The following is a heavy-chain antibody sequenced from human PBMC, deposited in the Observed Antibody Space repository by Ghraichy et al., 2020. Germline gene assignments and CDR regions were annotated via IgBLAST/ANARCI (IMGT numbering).Heavy chain of an antibody. V-gene: IGHV3-7*03. CDR3: SSGDTFDF. D-gene: IGHD3-10*01. CDR2: INQDGREK. CDR1: GLIFSTYW. J-gene: IGHJ3*01. Sequence: LTCAASGLIFSTYWMTWVRQAPGKGLEWVANINQDGREKYYVASVKGRFTISRDNAKNSLYLQMNGLRAEDTAVYYCSSGDTFDFWGQGTMVAVSS.